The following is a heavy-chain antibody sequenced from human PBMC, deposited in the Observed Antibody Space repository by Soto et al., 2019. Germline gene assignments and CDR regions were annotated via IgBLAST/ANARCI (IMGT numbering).Heavy chain of an antibody. Sequence: QVQLQESGPGLVKPSETLSLTCTVSGGSISSYYWSWIRQPPGKGLEWIGYIYYSGSTNYNPSLKSRVTISVDTSKNRFSLKLSSVTAADTAVYYCARGHKLNSGGGYYFDYWGQGTLVTVSS. CDR3: ARGHKLNSGGGYYFDY. V-gene: IGHV4-59*01. D-gene: IGHD1-26*01. CDR2: IYYSGST. J-gene: IGHJ4*02. CDR1: GGSISSYY.